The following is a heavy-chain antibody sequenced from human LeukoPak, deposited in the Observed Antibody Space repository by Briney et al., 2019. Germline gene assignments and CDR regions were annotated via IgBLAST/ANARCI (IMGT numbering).Heavy chain of an antibody. J-gene: IGHJ4*02. CDR1: GASISSSSYY. CDR2: IYYSGST. D-gene: IGHD3-10*01. V-gene: IGHV4-39*01. CDR3: ATRGRARDY. Sequence: ETLSLTCTVSGASISSSSYYWGWIRQPPGKGLEWIGSIYYSGSTYYNPSLKSRVTISVDTSKNQFSLKLSSVTAADTAVYYCATRGRARDYWGQGTLVTVSS.